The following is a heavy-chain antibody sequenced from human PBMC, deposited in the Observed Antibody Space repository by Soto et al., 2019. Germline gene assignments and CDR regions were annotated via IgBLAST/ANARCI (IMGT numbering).Heavy chain of an antibody. CDR1: GFTFSSYA. Sequence: GSLRLSCAASGFTFSSYAMSWVRQAPGKGLEWVSAISGSGGSTYYADSVKGRFTISRDNSKNTLYLQMNSLRAEDTAVYYCAKGNRLSMVRGVTKDVWGKGTTVTVSS. V-gene: IGHV3-23*01. D-gene: IGHD3-10*01. CDR2: ISGSGGST. J-gene: IGHJ6*04. CDR3: AKGNRLSMVRGVTKDV.